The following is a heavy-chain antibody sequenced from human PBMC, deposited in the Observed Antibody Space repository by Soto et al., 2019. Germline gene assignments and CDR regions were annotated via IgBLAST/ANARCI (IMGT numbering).Heavy chain of an antibody. CDR1: GGSISSYY. CDR3: ARHIYSGYDLTVFDY. J-gene: IGHJ4*02. D-gene: IGHD5-12*01. Sequence: SETLSLTCTVSGGSISSYYWSWIRQPPEKGLEWIGYINYSGSTNYNPSLKSRVTISVDTSKNQFSLKLNSVTAADTAVYYCARHIYSGYDLTVFDYWGQGTPVTVSS. CDR2: INYSGST. V-gene: IGHV4-59*08.